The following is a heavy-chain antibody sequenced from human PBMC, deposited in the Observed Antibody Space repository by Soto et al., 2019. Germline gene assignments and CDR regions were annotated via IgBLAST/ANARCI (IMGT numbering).Heavy chain of an antibody. D-gene: IGHD2-2*01. CDR2: INSDGSST. V-gene: IGHV3-74*01. Sequence: EVQLVESGGGLVQPGGSLRLSCAASGFTFSSYWMHWVRQAPGKGLVWVSRINSDGSSTSYADSVKGRFTISRDNAKNTLYLQMNSLRAEDTAVYYCARRYCSSTSCLRGYYFDYWGQGTLVTVSS. J-gene: IGHJ4*02. CDR3: ARRYCSSTSCLRGYYFDY. CDR1: GFTFSSYW.